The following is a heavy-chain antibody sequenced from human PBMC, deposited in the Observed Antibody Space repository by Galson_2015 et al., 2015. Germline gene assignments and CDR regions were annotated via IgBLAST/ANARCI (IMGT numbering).Heavy chain of an antibody. V-gene: IGHV5-51*01. CDR3: ARRFKENRGNIDY. CDR2: ICPGDSDT. Sequence: QSGAEVKKPGESLKISCKGSGYSFTSYWIGWVRQMPGKGLEWMGVICPGDSDTRYSPSFQGQVTISADKSISTAYLQWSGLKASDTAMYYCARRFKENRGNIDYWGQGALVTVSS. D-gene: IGHD1-14*01. J-gene: IGHJ4*02. CDR1: GYSFTSYW.